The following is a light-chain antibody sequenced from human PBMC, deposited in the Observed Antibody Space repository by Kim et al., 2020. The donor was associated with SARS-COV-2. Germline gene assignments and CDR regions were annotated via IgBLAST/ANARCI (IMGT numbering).Light chain of an antibody. CDR1: KLDEQY. V-gene: IGLV3-1*01. J-gene: IGLJ2*01. Sequence: SVSPGQTASITCSGHKLDEQYAPWYQQKSGQSPVLVIFQDDKRPSGIPGRFSGSNSGNTATLTIGGAQAMDEADYYCQVWDTNTWVFGGGTQLTVL. CDR3: QVWDTNTWV. CDR2: QDD.